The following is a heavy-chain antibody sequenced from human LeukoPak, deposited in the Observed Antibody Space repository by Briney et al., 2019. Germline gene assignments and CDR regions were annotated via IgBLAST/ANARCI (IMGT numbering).Heavy chain of an antibody. CDR3: AHIAVGYCSSTSCYYFDY. D-gene: IGHD2-2*01. CDR2: IYWDDDK. CDR1: GFSLSTSGVG. Sequence: SGPTLVNPTQTLTLTCTFSGFSLSTSGVGVGWIRQPPGKALEWLALIYWDDDKRYSPSLKSRLTITKDTSKNQVVLTMTNMDPVDTATYYCAHIAVGYCSSTSCYYFDYWGQGTLVTVSS. J-gene: IGHJ4*02. V-gene: IGHV2-5*02.